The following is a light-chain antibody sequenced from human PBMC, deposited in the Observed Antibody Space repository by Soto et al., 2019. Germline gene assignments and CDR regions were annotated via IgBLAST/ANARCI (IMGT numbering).Light chain of an antibody. V-gene: IGLV2-14*01. CDR1: SSDVGGYNY. J-gene: IGLJ3*02. CDR2: EVS. Sequence: QSALTQPASVSGSPGQSITISCTGISSDVGGYNYVSWYQQHPGKAPKLMIFEVSNRPSGVSYRFSGSKSGNTASLTISGLQAEDEADYYCSSYTSSNTVGVFGGGTKLTVL. CDR3: SSYTSSNTVGV.